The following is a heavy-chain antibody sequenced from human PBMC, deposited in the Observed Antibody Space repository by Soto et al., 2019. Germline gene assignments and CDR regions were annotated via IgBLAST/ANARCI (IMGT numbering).Heavy chain of an antibody. V-gene: IGHV1-69*13. Sequence: ASVKVSCKASGGTFSSYAISWVRQAPGQGLEWMGGIIPIFGTANYAQKFQGRVTITADESTSTAYMELSSLRSEDTAVYHCAREGSGYDQTTVTTAIFDYWGQGTLVTVSS. CDR2: IIPIFGTA. D-gene: IGHD4-17*01. J-gene: IGHJ4*02. CDR1: GGTFSSYA. CDR3: AREGSGYDQTTVTTAIFDY.